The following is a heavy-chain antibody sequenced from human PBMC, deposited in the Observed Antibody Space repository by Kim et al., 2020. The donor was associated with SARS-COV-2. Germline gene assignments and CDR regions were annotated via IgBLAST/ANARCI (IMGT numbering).Heavy chain of an antibody. CDR1: GFTFSNAW. CDR3: TTELMDDYYDSSGYIS. D-gene: IGHD3-22*01. Sequence: GGSLRLSCAASGFTFSNAWMGWVRQAPGKGLEWVGRIKSKTDGGTTDYAAPVKGRFTISRDDSKNTLYLQMNSLKTEDTAVYYCTTELMDDYYDSSGYISWGQRTLVTVSS. V-gene: IGHV3-15*01. J-gene: IGHJ4*02. CDR2: IKSKTDGGTT.